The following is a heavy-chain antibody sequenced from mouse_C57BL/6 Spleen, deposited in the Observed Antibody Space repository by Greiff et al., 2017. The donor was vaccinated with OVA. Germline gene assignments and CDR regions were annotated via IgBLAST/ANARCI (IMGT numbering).Heavy chain of an antibody. Sequence: EVKLMESAGGLVQPGSSMKLSCTASGFTFSDYYMAWVRQVPEKGLEWVANINYDGSSTYYLDSLKSRFIISRDNAKNILYLQMSSLKSEDTATYYCAREGNYFDYWGQGTTHTVSS. CDR3: AREGNYFDY. CDR2: INYDGSST. J-gene: IGHJ2*01. CDR1: GFTFSDYY. V-gene: IGHV5-16*01.